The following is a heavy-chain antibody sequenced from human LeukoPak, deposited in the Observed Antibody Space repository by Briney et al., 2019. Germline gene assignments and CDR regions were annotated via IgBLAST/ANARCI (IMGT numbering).Heavy chain of an antibody. CDR1: GFIFSSHA. CDR2: VSGSSGRT. CDR3: AKDLSYSSGWYRFDY. Sequence: GGSLRLSCAASGFIFSSHAMSWVRQAPGKGLEWVAGVSGSSGRTYYAASVKGRFTISRDNSKNTLSLEMNSLSAADTAVYYCAKDLSYSSGWYRFDYWGQGTLVTVSS. D-gene: IGHD6-19*01. J-gene: IGHJ4*02. V-gene: IGHV3-23*01.